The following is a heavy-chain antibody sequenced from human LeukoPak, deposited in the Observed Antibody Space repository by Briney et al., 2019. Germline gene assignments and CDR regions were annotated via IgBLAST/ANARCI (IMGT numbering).Heavy chain of an antibody. CDR2: INHSGST. J-gene: IGHJ4*02. CDR3: ASTERCSTTCPLDY. D-gene: IGHD2-2*01. V-gene: IGHV4-34*01. Sequence: SETLSLTCAVYGGSFRGYYWSWIRQRPGKGLEWIGEINHSGSTNYNPSLESRVTISLDTSMKKFSLKLNSVTAADTAVYYCASTERCSTTCPLDYWGQGTLVTVSS. CDR1: GGSFRGYY.